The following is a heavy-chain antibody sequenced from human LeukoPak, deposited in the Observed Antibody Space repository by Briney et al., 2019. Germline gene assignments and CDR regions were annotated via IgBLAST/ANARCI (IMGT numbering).Heavy chain of an antibody. Sequence: GGSLRLSCAASGFTFNNYAMSWVRQAPGKGLEWVSVISGSGGSTYYADSVKGRFTISRDNSKNTLYLQMSSLRAEDTAVYYCAKGSGSKAFDIWGQGTMVTISS. D-gene: IGHD3-10*01. CDR2: ISGSGGST. V-gene: IGHV3-23*01. J-gene: IGHJ3*02. CDR3: AKGSGSKAFDI. CDR1: GFTFNNYA.